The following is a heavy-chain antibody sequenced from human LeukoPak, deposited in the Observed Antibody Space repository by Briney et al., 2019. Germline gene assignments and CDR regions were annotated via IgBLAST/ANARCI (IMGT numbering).Heavy chain of an antibody. Sequence: ASVKVSCKASGGTFSSYAISWVRQAPGQGLEWMGGIIPIFGTANYAQKFQGRVTITADKSTSTAYMELSSLRSEDTAVYYCARDYGDYGGFDYWGQGTLVTVSS. CDR2: IIPIFGTA. CDR1: GGTFSSYA. D-gene: IGHD4-17*01. CDR3: ARDYGDYGGFDY. V-gene: IGHV1-69*06. J-gene: IGHJ4*02.